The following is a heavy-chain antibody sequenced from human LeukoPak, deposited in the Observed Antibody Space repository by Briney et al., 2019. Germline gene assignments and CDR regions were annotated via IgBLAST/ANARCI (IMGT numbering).Heavy chain of an antibody. D-gene: IGHD6-19*01. CDR2: IIPIFGTA. J-gene: IGHJ4*02. CDR1: VGTFSSYA. V-gene: IGHV1-69*13. Sequence: ASVKVSCKASVGTFSSYAISWVRQAPGQGLEWMGGIIPIFGTANYAQKFQGRVTITADESTSTAYMELSSLRSEDTAVYYCASANPGRIAVAGTSLDYWGQGTLVTVSS. CDR3: ASANPGRIAVAGTSLDY.